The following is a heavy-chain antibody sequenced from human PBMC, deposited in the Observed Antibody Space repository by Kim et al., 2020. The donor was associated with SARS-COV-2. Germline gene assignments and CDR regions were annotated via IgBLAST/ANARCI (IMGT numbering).Heavy chain of an antibody. J-gene: IGHJ4*02. Sequence: QKFQGRVTMTRDTSANTVYMEVSSLRSEDTAIYYCVKEASRLKDFDFWGQGTLVIVSS. V-gene: IGHV1-46*01. CDR3: VKEASRLKDFDF.